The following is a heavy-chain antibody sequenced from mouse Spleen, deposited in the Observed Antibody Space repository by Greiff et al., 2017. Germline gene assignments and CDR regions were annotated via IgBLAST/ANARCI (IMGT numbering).Heavy chain of an antibody. CDR3: ARREITTAYFDY. V-gene: IGHV1-61*01. J-gene: IGHJ2*01. CDR1: GYTFTSYW. CDR2: IYPSDSET. D-gene: IGHD1-2*01. Sequence: QVQLKQPGAELVRPGSSVKLSCKASGYTFTSYWMDWVKQRPGQGLEWIGNIYPSDSETHYNQKFKDKATLTVDKSSSTAYMQLSSLTSEDSAVYYCARREITTAYFDYWGQGTTLTVSS.